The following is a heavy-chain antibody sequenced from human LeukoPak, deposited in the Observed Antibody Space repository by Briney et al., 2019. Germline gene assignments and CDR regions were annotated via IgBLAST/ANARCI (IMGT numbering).Heavy chain of an antibody. CDR1: GFTFSSYS. Sequence: PGGSLRLSCAASGFTFSSYSMNWDRQAPGKGLEWVSPISSSSSYIYYADSVKGRFTISRDNAKNSLYLQMNSLRAEDTAVYYCARDHRYDILTGYDLWGQGTLVTVSS. CDR2: ISSSSSYI. CDR3: ARDHRYDILTGYDL. J-gene: IGHJ5*02. D-gene: IGHD3-9*01. V-gene: IGHV3-21*01.